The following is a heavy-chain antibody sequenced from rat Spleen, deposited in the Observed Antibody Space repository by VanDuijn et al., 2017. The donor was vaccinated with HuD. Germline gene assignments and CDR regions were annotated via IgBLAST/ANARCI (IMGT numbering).Heavy chain of an antibody. CDR1: GFTFSSFP. CDR3: ARRFDFDY. J-gene: IGHJ2*01. CDR2: ISFDGSST. Sequence: EVQLVESGGGLVQPGRSMKLSCAASGFTFSSFPMAWVRQAPTKGLEWVATISFDGSSTYYRDSVKGRFTISRDNAKSTLYLQMDSLRSEDTATYYCARRFDFDYWGQGVMVTVSS. D-gene: IGHD4-3*01. V-gene: IGHV5-46*01.